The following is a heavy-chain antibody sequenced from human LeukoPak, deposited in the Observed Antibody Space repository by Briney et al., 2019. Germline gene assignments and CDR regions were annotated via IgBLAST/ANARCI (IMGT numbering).Heavy chain of an antibody. CDR2: ISLSGSTV. Sequence: TGGSLRLSCAASGFTFSDYYMSWVRQAPGKGLEWVSYISLSGSTVYYADSVKGRFTISRDNAKNSLYLQMNSLRAEDTAVYYCGGAIYCSSTSCYARVGDYWGQGTLVTVSS. J-gene: IGHJ4*02. CDR3: GGAIYCSSTSCYARVGDY. CDR1: GFTFSDYY. D-gene: IGHD2-2*01. V-gene: IGHV3-11*04.